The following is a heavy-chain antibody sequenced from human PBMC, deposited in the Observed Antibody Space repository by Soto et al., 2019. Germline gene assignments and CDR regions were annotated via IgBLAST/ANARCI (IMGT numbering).Heavy chain of an antibody. CDR3: AKVEGSGSYYRGRGYYYYGMDV. CDR1: GFTFSSYG. CDR2: ISYDGSNK. Sequence: QVQLVESGGGVVQPGRSLRLSCAASGFTFSSYGMHWVRQAPGKGLEWVAVISYDGSNKYYADSVKGRFTISRDNSKNTLYLQMNSLRAEDTAVYYCAKVEGSGSYYRGRGYYYYGMDVWRQGTTVTVSS. D-gene: IGHD3-10*01. V-gene: IGHV3-30*18. J-gene: IGHJ6*02.